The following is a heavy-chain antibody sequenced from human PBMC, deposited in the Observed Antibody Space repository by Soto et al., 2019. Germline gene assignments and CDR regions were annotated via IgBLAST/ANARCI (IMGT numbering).Heavy chain of an antibody. V-gene: IGHV1-46*03. CDR2: INPSGGST. J-gene: IGHJ3*02. CDR1: GFTFTSYY. Sequence: ASVKVSCKASGFTFTSYYMHWARQSPGQGLEWMGIINPSGGSTSYAQKFQGRVTMTRDTSTSTVYMELSSLRSEDTAVYYCAREEGLDRGVAYNWNDVPSREDAFDIWGQGTMVTVSS. CDR3: AREEGLDRGVAYNWNDVPSREDAFDI. D-gene: IGHD1-20*01.